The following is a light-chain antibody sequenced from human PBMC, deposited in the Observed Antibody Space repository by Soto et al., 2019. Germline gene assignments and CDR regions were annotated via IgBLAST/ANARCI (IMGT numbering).Light chain of an antibody. CDR3: QQLNIYPRT. Sequence: EIVMTQTSAPLSRSPGEVAILPLRASQSLSSNLAWYQQRPGQAPRLLIYGASTRATGIPARFSGSGSGTEFTLTISSLQPEDFATYYCQQLNIYPRTFGEGTEVDIK. V-gene: IGKV3-15*01. J-gene: IGKJ4*02. CDR1: QSLSSN. CDR2: GAS.